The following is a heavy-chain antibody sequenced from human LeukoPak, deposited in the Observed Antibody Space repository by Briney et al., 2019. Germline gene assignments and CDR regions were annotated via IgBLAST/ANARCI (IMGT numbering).Heavy chain of an antibody. Sequence: SETQSLTCTVSGGSISSYYWSWIRQPAGKGLEWIGRIYTSGSTNYNPSLESRVTISVDTSKNQFSLKLSSVTAADTAVYYCARVLWMSWFDPWGQGTLVTVSS. CDR3: ARVLWMSWFDP. V-gene: IGHV4-4*07. D-gene: IGHD2-21*01. J-gene: IGHJ5*02. CDR1: GGSISSYY. CDR2: IYTSGST.